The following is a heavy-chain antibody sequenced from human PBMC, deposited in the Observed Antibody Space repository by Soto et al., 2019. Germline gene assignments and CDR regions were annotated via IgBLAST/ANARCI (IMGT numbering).Heavy chain of an antibody. CDR1: GFTFSGSA. J-gene: IGHJ4*02. D-gene: IGHD6-19*01. Sequence: PGGSLRLSCAASGFTFSGSAMHWVRQASGKGLEWVGRIRSKANSYATAYAASVKGRFTISRDDSKNTAYLQMNSLKTEDTAVYYCTSSGWYFSDYWGQGTLVTVSS. CDR3: TSSGWYFSDY. V-gene: IGHV3-73*01. CDR2: IRSKANSYAT.